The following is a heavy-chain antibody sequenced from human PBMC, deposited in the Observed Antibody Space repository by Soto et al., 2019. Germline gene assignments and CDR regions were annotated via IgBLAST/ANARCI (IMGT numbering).Heavy chain of an antibody. CDR2: IYYSGST. CDR3: ARQSYYYDIDY. Sequence: SSETLSLTCTVSGGSISSYYWSWIRQPPGKGLEWIGYIYYSGSTNYNPSLKSRVTISVDTSKNQFSLKLSSVTAADTAVYYCARQSYYYDIDYWGQGTLVTVSS. CDR1: GGSISSYY. V-gene: IGHV4-59*01. D-gene: IGHD3-22*01. J-gene: IGHJ4*02.